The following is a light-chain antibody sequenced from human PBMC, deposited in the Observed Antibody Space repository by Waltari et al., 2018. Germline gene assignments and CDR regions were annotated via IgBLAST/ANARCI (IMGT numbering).Light chain of an antibody. Sequence: SALTQPRSVSGSPGQSVTISCTGTTNDLGSYNYVSWYQQHPGKAPKLRMLDVTKRPSGGPDRLSGSKSGNTASLTISGRRAEDEAEYYCCSYAGSYTWVFGGGTKLTVV. CDR3: CSYAGSYTWV. J-gene: IGLJ3*02. CDR2: DVT. V-gene: IGLV2-11*01. CDR1: TNDLGSYNY.